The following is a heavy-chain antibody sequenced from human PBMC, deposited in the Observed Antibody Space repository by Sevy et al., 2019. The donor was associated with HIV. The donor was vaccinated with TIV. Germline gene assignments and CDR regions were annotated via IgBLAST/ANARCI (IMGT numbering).Heavy chain of an antibody. CDR1: GGSISSGSYY. V-gene: IGHV4-61*09. CDR3: ARDGGYYSMDV. D-gene: IGHD3-16*01. J-gene: IGHJ6*02. Sequence: SETLSLTCTVSGGSISSGSYYWSWIRQPAGKGLEWIGHIYTSGSTNYNPSLKSRVTMSVDTSENQFSRRLSSVTAADTAVYYCARDGGYYSMDVWGQGTTVTVSS. CDR2: IYTSGST.